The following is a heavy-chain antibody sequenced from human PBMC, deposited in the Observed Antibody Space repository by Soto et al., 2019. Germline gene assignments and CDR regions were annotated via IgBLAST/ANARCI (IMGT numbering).Heavy chain of an antibody. CDR3: AKNSLNWGSTEWYFEL. V-gene: IGHV3-30*18. CDR2: ISYDGRSK. Sequence: QVQLVESGGGVVQPGRSLRLSCAASGFTFSRYGMHWVRQAPGKGLEWVALISYDGRSKSYADSVKGRFTISRDNSKNTMDLQMNSLTTKDTAVYYCAKNSLNWGSTEWYFELWGRGTLVTVSS. D-gene: IGHD7-27*01. J-gene: IGHJ2*01. CDR1: GFTFSRYG.